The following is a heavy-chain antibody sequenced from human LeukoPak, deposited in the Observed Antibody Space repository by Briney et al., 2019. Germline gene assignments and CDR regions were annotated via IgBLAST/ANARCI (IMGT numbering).Heavy chain of an antibody. D-gene: IGHD2-2*01. CDR1: GGSFSGHY. CDR2: INHSGST. Sequence: SETLSLTCAVYGGSFSGHYWSWIRQPPGKGLEWIGEINHSGSTNYNPSLKSRVTISVDTSKNQFSLKLSSVTAADTAVYYCARVVVMRYGLYYYYYYGMDVWGQGTTVTVSS. V-gene: IGHV4-34*01. CDR3: ARVVVMRYGLYYYYYYGMDV. J-gene: IGHJ6*02.